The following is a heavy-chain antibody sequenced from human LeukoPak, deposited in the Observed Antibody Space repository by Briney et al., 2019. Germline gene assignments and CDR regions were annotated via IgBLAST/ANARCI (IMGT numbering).Heavy chain of an antibody. Sequence: ASVKVSCKASGYTFTGYYMHWVRQAPGQGLEWMGWINPNSGGTNYAQKFQGRVTMTRDTSISTAYMELSRLRSDDTAVYYCARESVSKTTVADYYYYYMDVWGKGTTVTVSS. CDR1: GYTFTGYY. D-gene: IGHD4-23*01. CDR2: INPNSGGT. CDR3: ARESVSKTTVADYYYYYMDV. J-gene: IGHJ6*03. V-gene: IGHV1-2*02.